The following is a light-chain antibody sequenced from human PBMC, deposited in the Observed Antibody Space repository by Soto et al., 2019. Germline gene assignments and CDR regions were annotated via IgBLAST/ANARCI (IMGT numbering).Light chain of an antibody. Sequence: DIQMTQSPSTLSASVGDRVTINCRASQSISSWLAWYQQKPGKAPKLLIYQASTLASGVPSRFSGSGSGSEFTLTISSLQPDDFATYYCQQYNDYWTFGQGTKVDIK. CDR2: QAS. V-gene: IGKV1-5*03. CDR1: QSISSW. CDR3: QQYNDYWT. J-gene: IGKJ1*01.